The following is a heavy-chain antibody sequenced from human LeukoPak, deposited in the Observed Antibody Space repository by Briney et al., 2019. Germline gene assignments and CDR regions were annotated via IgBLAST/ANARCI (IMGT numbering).Heavy chain of an antibody. V-gene: IGHV3-48*02. CDR3: VREGFYDSGSFPTFYFDY. CDR1: GFTFSSYS. J-gene: IGHJ4*02. D-gene: IGHD3-10*01. CDR2: VSSSSTI. Sequence: GGSLRLSCAASGFTFSSYSMNWVRQAPGKGLEWVSYVSSSSTIYYADSVKGRFTISRDNAKNSLYLQMNSLRDEDTAVYYCVREGFYDSGSFPTFYFDYWGQGTLVTVSS.